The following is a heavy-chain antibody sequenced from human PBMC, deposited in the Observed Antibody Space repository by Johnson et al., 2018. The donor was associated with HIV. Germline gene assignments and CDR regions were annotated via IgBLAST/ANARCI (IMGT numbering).Heavy chain of an antibody. CDR2: ISYDGSNK. CDR1: GFTFSSYA. V-gene: IGHV3-30*04. D-gene: IGHD6-13*01. CDR3: ARARDRSSSRDAFDI. J-gene: IGHJ3*02. Sequence: QVHLVESGGGVVQPGRSLRLSCAASGFTFSSYAMHWVRQAPGKGLEWVAVISYDGSNKYYADSVKGRFTISRDNSKNTLYLQVNSLRAEDTAVYYCARARDRSSSRDAFDIWGQGTMVTVSS.